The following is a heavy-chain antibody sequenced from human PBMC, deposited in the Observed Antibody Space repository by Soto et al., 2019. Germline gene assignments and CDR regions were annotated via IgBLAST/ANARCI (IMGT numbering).Heavy chain of an antibody. D-gene: IGHD2-8*01. CDR1: GFTFSNAW. Sequence: GGSLRLSCAASGFTFSNAWMSWVRQAPGKGLEWVGRIKSETDGGTTDYAAPVKGRFTISRADSKNRLYLQMNSLKTEDTAVYYGTPRDAILGDYYGMDVWGQGTTVTASS. V-gene: IGHV3-15*01. CDR3: TPRDAILGDYYGMDV. CDR2: IKSETDGGTT. J-gene: IGHJ6*02.